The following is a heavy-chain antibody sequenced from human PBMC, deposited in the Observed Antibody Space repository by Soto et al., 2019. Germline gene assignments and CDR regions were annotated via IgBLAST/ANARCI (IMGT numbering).Heavy chain of an antibody. D-gene: IGHD3-9*01. CDR1: GGSISSSSYY. V-gene: IGHV4-39*01. Sequence: QLQLQESGPGLVKPSETLSLTCTVSGGSISSSSYYWGWIRQPPGKGLEWIGSIYYSGSTYYNPSLKSRVTISVDTSKNQFSLKLSSVTAADTAVYYCASRVRSVRYFDWAGDAFDIWGQGTMVTVSS. J-gene: IGHJ3*02. CDR2: IYYSGST. CDR3: ASRVRSVRYFDWAGDAFDI.